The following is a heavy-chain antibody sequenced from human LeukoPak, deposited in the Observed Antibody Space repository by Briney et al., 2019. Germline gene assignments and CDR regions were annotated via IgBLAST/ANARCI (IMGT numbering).Heavy chain of an antibody. CDR1: GFTFSSYA. D-gene: IGHD1-14*01. J-gene: IGHJ6*03. Sequence: GGSLRLSCAASGFTFSSYAMIWLPQAPGKGLEWVSAISGSGGSTYYADSVKGRFTISRDNSKNTLYLQMNSLRAEDTAVYYCATEPRNYYYYYMDVWGKGTTVTVSS. V-gene: IGHV3-23*01. CDR2: ISGSGGST. CDR3: ATEPRNYYYYYMDV.